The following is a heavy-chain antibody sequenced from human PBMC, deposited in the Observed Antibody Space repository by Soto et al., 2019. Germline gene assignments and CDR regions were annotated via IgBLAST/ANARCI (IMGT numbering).Heavy chain of an antibody. V-gene: IGHV4-61*01. CDR3: ARDSGLGNWFDP. CDR2: IHYSGST. D-gene: IGHD6-19*01. CDR1: GGSVSSGSYY. Sequence: SETLSLTCTVSGGSVSSGSYYWSWIRQPPGKGLEWIGYIHYSGSTNYNPSLKSRVTISVDTSKNQFSLKLSSVTAADTAVYYCARDSGLGNWFDPWGQGTLVTVSS. J-gene: IGHJ5*02.